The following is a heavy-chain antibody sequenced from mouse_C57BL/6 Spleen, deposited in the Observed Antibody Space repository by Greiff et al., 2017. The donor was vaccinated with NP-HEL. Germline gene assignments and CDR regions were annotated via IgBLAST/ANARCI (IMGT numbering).Heavy chain of an antibody. CDR3: ARVENYYGSSYFFDY. V-gene: IGHV1-22*01. CDR1: GYTFTDYN. Sequence: SGPELVKPGASVKMSCKASGYTFTDYNMHWVKQSHGKSLEWIGYINPNNGGTSYNQKFKGKATLTVNKSSSTAYMELRSLTSEDSAVYYCARVENYYGSSYFFDYWGQGTTLTVSS. J-gene: IGHJ2*01. CDR2: INPNNGGT. D-gene: IGHD1-1*01.